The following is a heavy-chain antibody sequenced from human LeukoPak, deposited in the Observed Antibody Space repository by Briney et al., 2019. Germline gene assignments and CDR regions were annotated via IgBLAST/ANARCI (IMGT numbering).Heavy chain of an antibody. CDR2: IYSGGDT. CDR3: ARKSDSYMLRGGDC. Sequence: GRSLRLAWAASGSSVISNFMSWVRQAPGEWLECVSVIYSGGDTYYDDSVRRRFTISRDKSKNTLYLQMDSLRVDDTAVYYCARKSDSYMLRGGDCWGQGTLVTVSS. D-gene: IGHD3-10*01. V-gene: IGHV3-66*01. CDR1: GSSVISNF. J-gene: IGHJ4*02.